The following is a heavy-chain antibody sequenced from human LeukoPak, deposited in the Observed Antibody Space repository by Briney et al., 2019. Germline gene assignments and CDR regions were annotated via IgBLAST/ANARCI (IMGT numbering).Heavy chain of an antibody. CDR2: IYHSGST. CDR1: GGSISSSNW. J-gene: IGHJ4*02. Sequence: PSETLSLTCAVSGGSISSSNWWSWVRQPPGKGLEWIGEIYHSGSTNYNPSLKSRVTISVDKSKNQFSLKLSSVTAADTAVYYCARDYYYGSGSYYAQERYFDYWGQGTLVTVSS. CDR3: ARDYYYGSGSYYAQERYFDY. V-gene: IGHV4-4*02. D-gene: IGHD3-10*01.